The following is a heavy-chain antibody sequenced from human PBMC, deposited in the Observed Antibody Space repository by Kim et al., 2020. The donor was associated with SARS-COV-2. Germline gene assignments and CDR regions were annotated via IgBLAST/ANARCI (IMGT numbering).Heavy chain of an antibody. CDR3: SWGRGGAAVVVLGVDSDY. CDR2: SSHSGST. V-gene: IGHV4-34*01. CDR1: GGSFSGYY. J-gene: IGHJ4*01. Sequence: SETLSLTCAVSGGSFSGYYWSWIRQPPGKGLEWVWESSHSGSTSSNPNPTSRGTITVSADTNQYPLTLRSGTAADAAAAYYSWGRGGAAVVVLGVDSDY. D-gene: IGHD2-15*01.